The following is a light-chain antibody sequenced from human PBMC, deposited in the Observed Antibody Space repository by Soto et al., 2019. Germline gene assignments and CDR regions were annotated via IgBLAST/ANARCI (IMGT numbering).Light chain of an antibody. CDR1: SIDVGGTNH. V-gene: IGLV2-14*03. CDR2: DVS. CDR3: CSYTSFSTYV. J-gene: IGLJ1*01. Sequence: ALTQPASVSGSPGQSITISCSGTSIDVGGTNHVSWYLQHPGEAPKLIMYDVSNRPSGVSDRFFGSKADNTATLTVSGLQAEDEADYYCCSYTSFSTYVFGTGTKVTVL.